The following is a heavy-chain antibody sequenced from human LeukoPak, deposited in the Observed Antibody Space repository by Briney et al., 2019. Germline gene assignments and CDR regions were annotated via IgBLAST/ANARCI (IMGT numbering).Heavy chain of an antibody. CDR2: INHSGST. D-gene: IGHD3-16*02. CDR3: ARGDYVWGGYRPYFDY. J-gene: IGHJ4*02. V-gene: IGHV4-34*01. CDR1: GGSFSGYY. Sequence: SETLSLTCAVYGGSFSGYYWSWIRQPPGKGLEWIGEINHSGSTNYNPSLKSRVTISVDTSKNQFSLKLSSVTAADTAVYYCARGDYVWGGYRPYFDYWGQGTLVTVSS.